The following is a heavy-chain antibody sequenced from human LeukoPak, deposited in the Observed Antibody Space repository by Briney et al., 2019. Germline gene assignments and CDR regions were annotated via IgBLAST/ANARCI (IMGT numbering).Heavy chain of an antibody. CDR1: GFTFSNYW. V-gene: IGHV3-74*01. J-gene: IGHJ5*02. CDR3: ARERLQTYNWFDP. CDR2: INSDGRST. Sequence: GGSLTLSCAASGFTFSNYWMHWVRQAPGKGLVWVSRINSDGRSTTYADSVKGRFTVSRDNAKNTLYLQMNSLRVEDTAVYYCARERLQTYNWFDPWGQGTLVTVSS. D-gene: IGHD5-24*01.